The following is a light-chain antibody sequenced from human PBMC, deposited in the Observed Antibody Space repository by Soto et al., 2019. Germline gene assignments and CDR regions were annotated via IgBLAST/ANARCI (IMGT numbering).Light chain of an antibody. CDR3: QQYATSPLA. CDR2: DAS. J-gene: IGKJ4*01. V-gene: IGKV3-20*01. Sequence: EIVLTQSPGTLSLAPGERATLSFRASQIVARNYLAWYQQRPGQAPRLLIYDASTRATGIPDRFSGSGSGTDFTLTISRLEPEDFAVYFCQQYATSPLAFGGGTKVDIK. CDR1: QIVARNY.